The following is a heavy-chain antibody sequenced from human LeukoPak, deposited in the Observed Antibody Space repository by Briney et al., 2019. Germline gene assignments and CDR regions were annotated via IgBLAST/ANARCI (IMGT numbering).Heavy chain of an antibody. V-gene: IGHV3-23*01. Sequence: GGSLRLSRAPSGFTFSSYWMSWVRQAPGKGLEWVSAISGSGGSTYHADSGKGRLTISRDNSKNTLYLQMNSLRAEDTAVYYCASRHSGYDSVRYWGQGTLVTVSS. CDR2: ISGSGGST. CDR1: GFTFSSYW. CDR3: ASRHSGYDSVRY. J-gene: IGHJ4*02. D-gene: IGHD5-12*01.